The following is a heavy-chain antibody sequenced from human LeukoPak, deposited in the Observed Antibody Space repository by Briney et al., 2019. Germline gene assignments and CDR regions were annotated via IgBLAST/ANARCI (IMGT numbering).Heavy chain of an antibody. D-gene: IGHD3-10*01. J-gene: IGHJ4*02. CDR3: ARGLYGSGRRSLMAH. CDR2: INQDENEK. CDR1: GFPFHNHW. V-gene: IGHV3-7*01. Sequence: GGSLRLSCAASGFPFHNHWMTSVRQAPGKGLECVANINQDENEKYYLDSVKGRFTISRDNAETSLFLQMTSLRVEDTAIYYCARGLYGSGRRSLMAHWGPGTLVAVSS.